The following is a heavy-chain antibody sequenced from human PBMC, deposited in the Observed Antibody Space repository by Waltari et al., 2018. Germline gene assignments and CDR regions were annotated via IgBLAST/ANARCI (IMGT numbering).Heavy chain of an antibody. J-gene: IGHJ4*02. CDR1: GGSISSSSYY. V-gene: IGHV4-39*01. CDR2: IYYSGST. D-gene: IGHD5-12*01. CDR3: ARLIVATMALGY. Sequence: QLQLQESGPGLVKPSETLSLTCTVSGGSISSSSYYWGWIRQPPGKGLEWIGSIYYSGSTYYNPSLKSRVTISVDTSKNQFSLKLSSVTAADTAVYYCARLIVATMALGYWGQGTLVTVSS.